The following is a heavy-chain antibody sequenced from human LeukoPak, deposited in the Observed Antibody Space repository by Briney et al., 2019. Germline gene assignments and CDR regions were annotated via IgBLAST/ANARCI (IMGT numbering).Heavy chain of an antibody. D-gene: IGHD1-14*01. CDR3: ATSRTNDY. CDR1: GFTFSTYS. J-gene: IGHJ4*01. V-gene: IGHV3-7*03. Sequence: PGGSLRLSCAASGFTFSTYSMNWVRQAPGKGLEWVAIIKQDGSDKYYVDSVKGRFAISRDNAEKSLYLQMNSLRAEDTAVYYCATSRTNDYWGHGTLVTVSS. CDR2: IKQDGSDK.